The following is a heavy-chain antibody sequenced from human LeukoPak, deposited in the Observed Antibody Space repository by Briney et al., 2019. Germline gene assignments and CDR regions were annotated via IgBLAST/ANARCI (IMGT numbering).Heavy chain of an antibody. CDR3: ARGLSYSGSQGEFDY. D-gene: IGHD1-26*01. CDR2: INPNSGGT. Sequence: ASVNVSCKASGYTVTAYYIHWVRRAPGQGLEWMGWINPNSGGTESAQKFQGRVTMTRDTSISTAYMELSRLGSGDTAVYYCARGLSYSGSQGEFDYWGQGTLVTVSS. CDR1: GYTVTAYY. J-gene: IGHJ4*02. V-gene: IGHV1-2*02.